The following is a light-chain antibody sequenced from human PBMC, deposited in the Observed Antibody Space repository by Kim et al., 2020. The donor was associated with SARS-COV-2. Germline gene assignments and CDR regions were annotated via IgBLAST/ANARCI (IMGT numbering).Light chain of an antibody. Sequence: QSLIISCTGSSSDVRSYDLVSWYQQHPGKAPKLIIYEVTKRPSGVSNRFSGSKFGNTASLTISGLQAEDEADYYCCSHAGISTPVIFGGGTQLTVL. CDR2: EVT. J-gene: IGLJ2*01. CDR1: SSDVRSYDL. CDR3: CSHAGISTPVI. V-gene: IGLV2-23*02.